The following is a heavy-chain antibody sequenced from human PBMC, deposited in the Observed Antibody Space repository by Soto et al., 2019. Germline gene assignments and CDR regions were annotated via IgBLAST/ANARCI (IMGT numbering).Heavy chain of an antibody. V-gene: IGHV3-21*01. CDR3: AIRSSWLYYFDY. CDR1: GFTFSSYS. D-gene: IGHD6-13*01. J-gene: IGHJ4*02. Sequence: EVQLVESGGGLVKPGGSLRLSCAASGFTFSSYSMNWVRQAPGKGLEWVSSISSSSSYIYYADSVKGRFTISRDNAKNSLYLQMNSLRAEDTDVYYCAIRSSWLYYFDYWGQGTLVTVSS. CDR2: ISSSSSYI.